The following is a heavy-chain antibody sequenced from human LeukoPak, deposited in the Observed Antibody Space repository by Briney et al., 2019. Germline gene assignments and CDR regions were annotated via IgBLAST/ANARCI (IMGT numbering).Heavy chain of an antibody. D-gene: IGHD3-22*01. J-gene: IGHJ3*02. Sequence: GSSVKVSCKASGGTFSSYAISWVRQAPGQGLEWMGRIIPIFGTANYAQKFQGRVTITTDESTSTAYMELSSLRSEDTAVYYCARYIVVTDDGAFDIWGQGTMVTVSS. CDR1: GGTFSSYA. CDR2: IIPIFGTA. V-gene: IGHV1-69*05. CDR3: ARYIVVTDDGAFDI.